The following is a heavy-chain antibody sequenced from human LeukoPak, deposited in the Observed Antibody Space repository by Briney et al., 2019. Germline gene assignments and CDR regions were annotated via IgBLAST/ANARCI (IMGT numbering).Heavy chain of an antibody. Sequence: SETLSLTCAVSGGSFSGYYWSWIRQPPGKGLEWIGYIYYSGSTNYNPSLKSRVTISVDTSKNQFSLKLSSVTAADTAVYYCARGRYSSPNWFDPWGQGTLVTVSS. J-gene: IGHJ5*02. V-gene: IGHV4-59*01. CDR2: IYYSGST. CDR1: GGSFSGYY. D-gene: IGHD6-13*01. CDR3: ARGRYSSPNWFDP.